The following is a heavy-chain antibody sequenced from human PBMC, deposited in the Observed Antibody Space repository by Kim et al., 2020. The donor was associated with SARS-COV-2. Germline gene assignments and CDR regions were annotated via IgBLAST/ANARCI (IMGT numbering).Heavy chain of an antibody. D-gene: IGHD6-19*01. CDR3: AGLIPGIAVAGTLNWYFDL. J-gene: IGHJ2*01. CDR2: IYYSGST. V-gene: IGHV4-59*08. CDR1: GGSISSYY. Sequence: SETLSLTCTVSGGSISSYYWSWIRQPPGKGLEWIGYIYYSGSTNYNPSLKIRVTISVDTSKNQFSLKLSSVTAADTAVYYCAGLIPGIAVAGTLNWYFDLWGRGTMVTVSS.